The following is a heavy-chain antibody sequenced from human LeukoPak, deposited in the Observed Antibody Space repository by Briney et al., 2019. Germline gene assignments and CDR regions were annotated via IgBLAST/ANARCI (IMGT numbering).Heavy chain of an antibody. CDR2: ISSSSSYI. D-gene: IGHD6-19*01. CDR1: GFTFSSYS. V-gene: IGHV3-21*04. Sequence: PGGSLRLSCAASGFTFSSYSMNWVRQAPGKGLEWVSSISSSSSYIYYADSVKGRFTISRDNSKNTLYLQMNSLRAEDTAVYYCARAYPAIAVAGLDYWGQGTLVTVSS. J-gene: IGHJ4*02. CDR3: ARAYPAIAVAGLDY.